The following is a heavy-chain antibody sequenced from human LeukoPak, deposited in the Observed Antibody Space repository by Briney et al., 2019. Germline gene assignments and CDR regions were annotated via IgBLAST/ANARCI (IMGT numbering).Heavy chain of an antibody. CDR2: IYYTGST. D-gene: IGHD3-10*01. CDR3: ASTYFGSGSFPLDY. Sequence: PSETLSLTCTVSGASLSCYYWSWIRQPPGKGLEWIGYIYYTGSTNYNPSLESRVTISVDTSKKQFSLKLGSVTAADTAVYYCASTYFGSGSFPLDYWCQGILVTVSS. J-gene: IGHJ4*02. V-gene: IGHV4-59*01. CDR1: GASLSCYY.